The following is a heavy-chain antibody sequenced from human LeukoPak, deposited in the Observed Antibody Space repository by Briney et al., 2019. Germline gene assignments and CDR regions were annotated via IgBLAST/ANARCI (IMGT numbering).Heavy chain of an antibody. J-gene: IGHJ4*02. Sequence: QAGGSLRLSCTASGFTFGDYAVSWFRQAPGKGLEWVGFIRSKAYGGTTEYAASVKGRFTISRDDSKSIAYLQMNSLKTEDTAVYYCTREGYSSSWSFFDYWGQGTLVTVSS. D-gene: IGHD6-13*01. V-gene: IGHV3-49*03. CDR1: GFTFGDYA. CDR3: TREGYSSSWSFFDY. CDR2: IRSKAYGGTT.